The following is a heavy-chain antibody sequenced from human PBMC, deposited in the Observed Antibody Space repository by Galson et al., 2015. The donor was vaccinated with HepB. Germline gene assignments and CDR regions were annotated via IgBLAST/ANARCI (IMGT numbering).Heavy chain of an antibody. CDR2: ISYVGSNK. CDR3: ARETYYYDSSGPTDY. J-gene: IGHJ4*02. V-gene: IGHV3-30*04. Sequence: SLRLSCAASEFTFSSYAMHWVRQAPGKGLGWVAVISYVGSNKYYADSVKGRFIISRDNSKNTLYMEMNSLRPEDTAVYYCARETYYYDSSGPTDYWGQGTLVVVSS. CDR1: EFTFSSYA. D-gene: IGHD3-22*01.